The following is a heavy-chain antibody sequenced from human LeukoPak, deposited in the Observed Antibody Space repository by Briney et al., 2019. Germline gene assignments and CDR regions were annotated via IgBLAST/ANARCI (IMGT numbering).Heavy chain of an antibody. CDR2: ISSSSSYI. Sequence: GGSLRLSCAASGFTFSSYSMNWVRQAPGKGLEWVSSISSSSSYIYYADSVKGRFTISRDNAKNSLYLQMNSLRAEDMAVYYCARDGSSTGYYMDVWGKGTTVTVSS. CDR1: GFTFSSYS. CDR3: ARDGSSTGYYMDV. D-gene: IGHD2-2*01. J-gene: IGHJ6*03. V-gene: IGHV3-21*01.